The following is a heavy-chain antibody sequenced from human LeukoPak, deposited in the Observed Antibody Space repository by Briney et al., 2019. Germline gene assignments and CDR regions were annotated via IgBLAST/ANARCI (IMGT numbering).Heavy chain of an antibody. CDR3: ARLSQGGSYYWNWFDP. J-gene: IGHJ5*01. Sequence: PSETLSLTCTVSGGSISSSIYYWGWIRQPPGKGLEWIGSIYYSGSTYYNPSLKSRVTISVDTSKNQFSLKLSSVTAADTAVYYCARLSQGGSYYWNWFDPWGQGTLVTVSS. CDR2: IYYSGST. CDR1: GGSISSSIYY. V-gene: IGHV4-39*01. D-gene: IGHD1-26*01.